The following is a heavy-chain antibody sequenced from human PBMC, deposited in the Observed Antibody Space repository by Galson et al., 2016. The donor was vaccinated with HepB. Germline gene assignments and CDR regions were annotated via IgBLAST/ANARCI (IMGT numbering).Heavy chain of an antibody. CDR3: ARPYTYYFGSGSYFDVLHYGTDV. CDR1: GFRFSDYN. CDR2: ISASSGTI. Sequence: SLRLSCAASGFRFSDYNMNWVRQAPGRGLEWVAYISASSGTIYYADSVKGRSTIPRDNANNSLSLQMNRLRAEDTAFYYCARPYTYYFGSGSYFDVLHYGTDVWGQGTTVTVSS. V-gene: IGHV3-48*01. D-gene: IGHD3-10*01. J-gene: IGHJ6*02.